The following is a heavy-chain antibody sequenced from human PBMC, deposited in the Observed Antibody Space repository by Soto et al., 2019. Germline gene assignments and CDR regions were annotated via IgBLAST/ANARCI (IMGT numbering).Heavy chain of an antibody. CDR1: GYTFTGYC. CDR2: INPNSGGT. Sequence: GASVKVSCKASGYTFTGYCMHWVRQAPGQGLEWMGWINPNSGGTNYAQKFQGWVTMTRDTSISTAYMELSRLRSDDTAVYYCARGAGIAARHSFDYWGQGTLVTVSS. J-gene: IGHJ4*02. D-gene: IGHD6-6*01. CDR3: ARGAGIAARHSFDY. V-gene: IGHV1-2*04.